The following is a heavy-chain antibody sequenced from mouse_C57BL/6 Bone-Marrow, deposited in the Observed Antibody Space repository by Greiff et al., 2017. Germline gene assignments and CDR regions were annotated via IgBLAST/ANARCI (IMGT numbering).Heavy chain of an antibody. CDR3: ARGHYGAMDY. CDR2: IDPSDSYT. Sequence: QVQLQQPGAELVRPGTSVKLSCKASGYTFTSYWMHWVKQRPGQGLEWIGVIDPSDSYTNYNQKFKGKATLTVETSSSTAYMQLSSLTSEDSAVYYCARGHYGAMDYWGQGTSVTVSS. V-gene: IGHV1-59*01. CDR1: GYTFTSYW. J-gene: IGHJ4*01. D-gene: IGHD1-1*02.